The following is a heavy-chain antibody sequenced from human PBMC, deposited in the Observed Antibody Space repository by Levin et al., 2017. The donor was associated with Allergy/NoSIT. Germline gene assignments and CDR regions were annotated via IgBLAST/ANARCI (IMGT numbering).Heavy chain of an antibody. CDR1: GFAFDIHA. J-gene: IGHJ5*02. CDR3: ARGAADDRHNWLDP. V-gene: IGHV3-30-3*01. Sequence: PGGSLRLSCAASGFAFDIHAMHWVRQAPGRGLEWVGVSTYDGIRDFYAESVKGWFTIFRDNSKNTLYLQMNSPRSEDTAVYYCARGAADDRHNWLDPWGQGTLVTVSS. D-gene: IGHD6-13*01. CDR2: STYDGIRD.